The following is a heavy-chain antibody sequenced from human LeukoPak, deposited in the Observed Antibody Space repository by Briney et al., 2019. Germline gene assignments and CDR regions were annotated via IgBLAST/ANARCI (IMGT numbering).Heavy chain of an antibody. CDR1: GGSISSGDYY. D-gene: IGHD6-13*01. J-gene: IGHJ5*02. Sequence: SQTLSLTRTVSGGSISSGDYYWSWIRQPPGKGLEWIGYIYYSGSTYYNPSLKSRVTISVDTSKNQFSLKLSSVTAADTAVYYCARVIAAAGTWFDPWGQGTLVTVSS. V-gene: IGHV4-30-4*08. CDR3: ARVIAAAGTWFDP. CDR2: IYYSGST.